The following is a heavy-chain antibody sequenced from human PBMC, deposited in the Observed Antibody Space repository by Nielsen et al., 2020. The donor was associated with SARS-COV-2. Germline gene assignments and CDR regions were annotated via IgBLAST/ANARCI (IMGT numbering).Heavy chain of an antibody. J-gene: IGHJ5*02. D-gene: IGHD5-18*01. CDR1: GFTFSSYS. Sequence: GESLKISCAASGFTFSSYSMNWVRQAPGKGLEWVSSISSSSSYIYYADSVKGRFTISRDNAKNSLYLQMNSLRAEDTAAYYCARESLQLSAWGQGTLITVSS. V-gene: IGHV3-21*01. CDR2: ISSSSSYI. CDR3: ARESLQLSA.